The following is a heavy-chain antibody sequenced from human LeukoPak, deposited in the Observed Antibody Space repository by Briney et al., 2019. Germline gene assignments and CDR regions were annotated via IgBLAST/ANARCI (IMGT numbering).Heavy chain of an antibody. CDR3: ARYPFCGGDCSDWFDP. CDR2: INHSGST. V-gene: IGHV4-34*01. J-gene: IGHJ5*02. CDR1: GGSFNSYY. Sequence: SETLSLTCVVYGGSFNSYYWSWIRQPPGKGLEWIGEINHSGSTNYNPSLKSRVTISIDTSKNQLFLKLSSVTAADTAVYYCARYPFCGGDCSDWFDPWGQGTLVTVSS. D-gene: IGHD2-21*02.